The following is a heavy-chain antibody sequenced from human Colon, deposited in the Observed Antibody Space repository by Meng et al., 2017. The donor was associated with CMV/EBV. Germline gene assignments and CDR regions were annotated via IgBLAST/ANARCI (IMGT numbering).Heavy chain of an antibody. J-gene: IGHJ4*02. Sequence: GESLKISCAASGFSFSGSWMTWVRQAPGRGLEWVANIKEDGSEQFYADSVKGRFTISRDNAKNSLYLQMNSLRAGDTALYYCGKNRVESWGQGTLVTVSS. CDR3: GKNRVES. V-gene: IGHV3-7*01. CDR2: IKEDGSEQ. D-gene: IGHD3-10*01. CDR1: GFSFSGSW.